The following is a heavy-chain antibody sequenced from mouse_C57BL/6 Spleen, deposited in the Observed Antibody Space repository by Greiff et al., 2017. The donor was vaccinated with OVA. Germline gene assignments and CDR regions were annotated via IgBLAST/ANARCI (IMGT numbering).Heavy chain of an antibody. CDR2: INPGSGGT. D-gene: IGHD2-5*01. V-gene: IGHV1-54*01. CDR3: ARGYSNSGGYAMDY. J-gene: IGHJ4*01. Sequence: VQLQQSGAELVRPGTSVKVSCKASGYAFTNYLIEWVKQRPGQGLEWIGVINPGSGGTNYNEKFKGKATLTADKSSSTAYMQLSSLTSEDSAVYFCARGYSNSGGYAMDYWGQGTSVTVSS. CDR1: GYAFTNYL.